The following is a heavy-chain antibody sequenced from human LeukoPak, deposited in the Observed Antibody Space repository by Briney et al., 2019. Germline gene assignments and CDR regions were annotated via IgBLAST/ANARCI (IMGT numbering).Heavy chain of an antibody. CDR1: GYTFTGYY. D-gene: IGHD6-19*01. V-gene: IGHV1-2*02. J-gene: IGHJ4*02. CDR2: INPNSGGT. CDR3: ARMLGGSGWTACY. Sequence: GASVKVSCKASGYTFTGYYMHWVRQAPGQGLEWMGWINPNSGGTNYAQKFQGRVTMTRDTSISTAYMELSRLRSDDTAVYYCARMLGGSGWTACYWGQGTLVTVSS.